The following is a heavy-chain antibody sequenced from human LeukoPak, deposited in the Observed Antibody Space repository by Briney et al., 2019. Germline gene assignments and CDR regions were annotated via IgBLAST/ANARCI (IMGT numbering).Heavy chain of an antibody. CDR1: GGSFSGYY. J-gene: IGHJ3*02. CDR3: ARRPLLRYFDWLTNAFDI. V-gene: IGHV4-34*01. D-gene: IGHD3-9*01. Sequence: SETLSLTCTVYGGSFSGYYWSWIRQPPGKGLEWIGEINHSGSTNYNPSLKSRVTISLDTSKNQFSLKLSSVTAADTAVYYCARRPLLRYFDWLTNAFDIWGQGTMVTVSS. CDR2: INHSGST.